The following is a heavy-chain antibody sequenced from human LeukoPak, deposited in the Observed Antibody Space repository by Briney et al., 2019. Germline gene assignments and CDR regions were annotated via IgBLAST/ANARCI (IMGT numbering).Heavy chain of an antibody. D-gene: IGHD1-26*01. J-gene: IGHJ3*02. CDR1: GYTFTSYA. Sequence: ASVKVSCKASGYTFTSYAMHWVRQAPGQRLEWMGWINAGNGNTKYSQKFQGRVTITRDTSASTAYMELSSLGSEDTAVYYCARDEGAADAFDIWGQGTMVTVSS. CDR2: INAGNGNT. V-gene: IGHV1-3*01. CDR3: ARDEGAADAFDI.